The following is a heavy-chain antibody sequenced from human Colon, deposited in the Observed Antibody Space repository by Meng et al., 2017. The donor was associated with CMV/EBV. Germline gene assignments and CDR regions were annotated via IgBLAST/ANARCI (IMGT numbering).Heavy chain of an antibody. J-gene: IGHJ4*02. CDR2: ISGSGGST. CDR3: AKLTGTIDLHY. D-gene: IGHD1-7*01. V-gene: IGHV3-23*01. CDR1: GFTFSSYS. Sequence: GGSLRLSCAASGFTFSSYSMNWVRQAPGKGLEWVSAISGSGGSTYYADSVKGRFTISRDNSKNTLYLQMNSLRAEDTAVYYCAKLTGTIDLHYWGQGTLVTVSS.